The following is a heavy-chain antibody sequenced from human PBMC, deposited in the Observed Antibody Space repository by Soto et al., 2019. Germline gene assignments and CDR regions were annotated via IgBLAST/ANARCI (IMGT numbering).Heavy chain of an antibody. CDR3: ARAGILSPGIGYYYYYMDV. CDR1: GFTFSSYS. V-gene: IGHV3-21*01. D-gene: IGHD2-15*01. CDR2: ISSSSSYI. Sequence: GGSLRLSCAASGFTFSSYSMNWVRQAPGKGLEWVSSISSSSSYIYYADSVKGRFTISRDNAKNSLYLQMNSLRAEDTAVYYCARAGILSPGIGYYYYYMDVWGKGTTVTVSS. J-gene: IGHJ6*03.